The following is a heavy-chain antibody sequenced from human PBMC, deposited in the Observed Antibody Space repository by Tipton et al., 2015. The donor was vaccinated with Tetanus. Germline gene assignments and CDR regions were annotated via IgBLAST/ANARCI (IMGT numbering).Heavy chain of an antibody. D-gene: IGHD3-10*01. J-gene: IGHJ3*02. CDR1: GYTLTSYH. V-gene: IGHV1-46*01. CDR3: ARPEASGRARGFDI. CDR2: INPIGGST. Sequence: QSGAEVKKPGASVKVSCKASGYTLTSYHMHWVRQAPGQGLEWMGIINPIGGSTSYAQKFQGRITMTGDTSTSTVYMDLNSLRSEDTAVYYCARPEASGRARGFDIWGQGTKVTVSP.